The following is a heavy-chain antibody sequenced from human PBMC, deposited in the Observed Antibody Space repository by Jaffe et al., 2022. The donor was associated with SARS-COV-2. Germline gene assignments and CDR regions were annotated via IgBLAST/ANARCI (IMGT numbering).Heavy chain of an antibody. V-gene: IGHV1-2*06. J-gene: IGHJ6*02. CDR3: AREEWPTYCSGGSCPPSSGMDV. CDR2: INPNSGGT. D-gene: IGHD2-15*01. Sequence: QVQLVQSGAEVKKPGASVKVSCKASGYTFTGYYMHWVRQAPGQGLEWMGRINPNSGGTNYAQKFQGRVTMTRDTSISTAYMELSRLRSDDTAVYYCAREEWPTYCSGGSCPPSSGMDVWGQGTTVTVSS. CDR1: GYTFTGYY.